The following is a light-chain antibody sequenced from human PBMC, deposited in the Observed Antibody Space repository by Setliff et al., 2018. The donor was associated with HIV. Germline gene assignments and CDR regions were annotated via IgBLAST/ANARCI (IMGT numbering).Light chain of an antibody. Sequence: QSALTQPASVSGSPGQSITISCTGTNSDIGGYDYVSWYQQHPGKAPKLMIYDVTNRPSGVSNRFSGSKSGSTASLTIPGLQAEDEADYYCCSYSSSSVYFFGTGTKV. CDR2: DVT. V-gene: IGLV2-14*03. CDR1: NSDIGGYDY. J-gene: IGLJ1*01. CDR3: CSYSSSSVYF.